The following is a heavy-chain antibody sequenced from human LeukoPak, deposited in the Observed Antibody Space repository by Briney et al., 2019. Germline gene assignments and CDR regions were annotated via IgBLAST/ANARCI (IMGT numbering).Heavy chain of an antibody. Sequence: SETLSLTCAVYGGSFSGYYWSWIRQPPGKGLEWIGEINHSGSTNYNTSPKSRVTISVDTSKKQFSLKLSSVTAADTAVYYCARGRGYQLPITELDYWGQGTLVTVSS. D-gene: IGHD2-2*01. J-gene: IGHJ4*02. CDR1: GGSFSGYY. V-gene: IGHV4-34*01. CDR3: ARGRGYQLPITELDY. CDR2: INHSGST.